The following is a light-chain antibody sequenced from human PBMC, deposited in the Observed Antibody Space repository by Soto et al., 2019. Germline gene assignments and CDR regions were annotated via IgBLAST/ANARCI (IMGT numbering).Light chain of an antibody. V-gene: IGKV1-12*02. CDR2: GAS. CDR3: QQANGDPWT. J-gene: IGKJ1*01. Sequence: DIQMTQSPSSVSASVGDRVTISCRASHDVRSWLAWYQQKPGKAPNLLIYGASTLQSGVPSRFSGSGSGTEFTLTISSLQSEDFATYYCQQANGDPWTFGQGTKVEIK. CDR1: HDVRSW.